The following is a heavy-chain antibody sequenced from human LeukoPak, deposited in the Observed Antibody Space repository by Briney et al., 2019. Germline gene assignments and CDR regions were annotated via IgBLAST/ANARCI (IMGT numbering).Heavy chain of an antibody. V-gene: IGHV4-61*01. J-gene: IGHJ4*02. CDR2: IYYSGST. CDR3: ATGDGYESDY. CDR1: GASVRGGSYR. D-gene: IGHD5-12*01. Sequence: SETLSLTCTVSGASVRGGSYRWSWVRQPPGKGLEWIGYIYYSGSTNYNPSLKSRVTISVDTSKNQFSLKLSSVTAADTAVYYCATGDGYESDYWGQGTLVTVSS.